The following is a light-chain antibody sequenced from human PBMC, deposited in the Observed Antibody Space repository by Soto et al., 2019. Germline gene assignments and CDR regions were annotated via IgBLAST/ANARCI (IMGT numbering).Light chain of an antibody. V-gene: IGLV2-14*01. CDR2: EVS. CDR1: SSDAGGYNY. CDR3: SSYTSSSTQV. Sequence: QSVLTQPVSVSGSPGQSITISCTGTSSDAGGYNYVSWYQQHPGKAPKLMIYEVSNRPSGVSNRFSGSKSGNTASLTISGLQAEDEADYYCSSYTSSSTQVFGTGTKVTVL. J-gene: IGLJ1*01.